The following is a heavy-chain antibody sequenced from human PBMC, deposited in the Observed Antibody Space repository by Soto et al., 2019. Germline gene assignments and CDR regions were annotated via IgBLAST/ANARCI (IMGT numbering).Heavy chain of an antibody. J-gene: IGHJ5*02. CDR3: ARGVRDYSSSSNWFDP. Sequence: PSETLSLTCTVSGGSISSGDYYWSWIRQPPGKGLEWIGYIYYSGSTYYNPSLKSRVTISVDTSKNQFPLKLSSVTAADTAVYYCARGVRDYSSSSNWFDPWGQGTLVTVSS. V-gene: IGHV4-30-4*01. CDR2: IYYSGST. CDR1: GGSISSGDYY. D-gene: IGHD6-13*01.